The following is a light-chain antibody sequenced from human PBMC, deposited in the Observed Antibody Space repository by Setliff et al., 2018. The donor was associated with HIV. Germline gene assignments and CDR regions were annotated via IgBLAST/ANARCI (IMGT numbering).Light chain of an antibody. CDR1: SSDVGAYKY. CDR3: CSYAGSYTYI. Sequence: QSALTQPRSVSGSPGQSATISCTGTSSDVGAYKYVSWYQQHPGKAPKLMIYDVTKRPSGVPDRFSGSKSGNTASLTISGLQAEDEADYYCCSYAGSYTYIFGSGTKSPS. CDR2: DVT. J-gene: IGLJ1*01. V-gene: IGLV2-11*01.